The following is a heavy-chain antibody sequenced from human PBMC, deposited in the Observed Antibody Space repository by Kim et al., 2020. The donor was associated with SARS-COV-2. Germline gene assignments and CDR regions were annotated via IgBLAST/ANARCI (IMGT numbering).Heavy chain of an antibody. CDR3: ARRRYCSGGSCYSGFDY. J-gene: IGHJ4*02. Sequence: GESLKISCKGSGYSFTSYWIGWVRQMPGKGLEWMGIIYPGDSDTRYSPSFQGQVTISADKSISTAYLQWSSLKASDTAMYYCARRRYCSGGSCYSGFDYWGQGTLVTVSS. CDR2: IYPGDSDT. CDR1: GYSFTSYW. D-gene: IGHD2-15*01. V-gene: IGHV5-51*01.